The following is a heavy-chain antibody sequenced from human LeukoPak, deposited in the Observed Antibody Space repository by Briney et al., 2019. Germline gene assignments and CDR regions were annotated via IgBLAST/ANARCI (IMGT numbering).Heavy chain of an antibody. J-gene: IGHJ6*03. CDR1: GFTFDDYA. CDR2: ISWDGGST. V-gene: IGHV3-43D*03. D-gene: IGHD4-23*01. CDR3: AKDGGGRRETYYYYYYMDV. Sequence: GGSLRLSCAASGFTFDDYAMHWVRQAPGKGLEWVSLISWDGGSTYYADSVKGRFTISRDNSKNSLYLQMNSLRAEDTALYYCAKDGGGRRETYYYYYYMDVWGKGTTVTVSS.